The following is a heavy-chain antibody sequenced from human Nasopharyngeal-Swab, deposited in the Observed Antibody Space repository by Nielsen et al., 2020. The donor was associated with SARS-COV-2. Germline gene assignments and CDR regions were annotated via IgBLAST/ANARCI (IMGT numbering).Heavy chain of an antibody. CDR3: ARERGGGYGDY. J-gene: IGHJ4*02. V-gene: IGHV3-48*04. D-gene: IGHD5-12*01. CDR2: ITSGNSV. CDR1: GFPFSPST. Sequence: GESLKLSCSTSGFPFSPSTMTWVRQAPGKGLQWISYITSGNSVQYADSVRGRFTISRDNAKNSLYLQMNSLTAEDTAVYYCARERGGGYGDYWGQGTLVTVSS.